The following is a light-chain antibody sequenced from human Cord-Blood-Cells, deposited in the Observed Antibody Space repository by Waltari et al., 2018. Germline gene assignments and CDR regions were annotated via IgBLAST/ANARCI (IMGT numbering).Light chain of an antibody. J-gene: IGLJ2*01. V-gene: IGLV3-1*01. CDR2: QDS. CDR1: KLGDKY. Sequence: SYELPQPPSVSVSPGPTASITCSGDKLGDKYACWYQQKPGQSPVLVIYQDSKRPSGIPGRFSGSNSGNTATLTISGTQAMDEADYYCQAWDSSTVVFGGGTKLTVL. CDR3: QAWDSSTVV.